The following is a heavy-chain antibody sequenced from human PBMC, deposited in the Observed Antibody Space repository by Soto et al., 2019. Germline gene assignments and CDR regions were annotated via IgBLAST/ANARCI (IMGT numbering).Heavy chain of an antibody. CDR1: GFTFSSYG. D-gene: IGHD3-10*01. J-gene: IGHJ5*02. V-gene: IGHV3-30*18. CDR3: AKGTGAMVRGVITRDYTGWFDP. CDR2: ISYDGSNK. Sequence: QVQLVESGGGVVQPGRSLRLSCAASGFTFSSYGMHWVRQAPGKGLEWVAVISYDGSNKYYADSVKGRFTISRDNSKNTLYLQMNSLRAEDTAVYYCAKGTGAMVRGVITRDYTGWFDPWGQGTLVTVSS.